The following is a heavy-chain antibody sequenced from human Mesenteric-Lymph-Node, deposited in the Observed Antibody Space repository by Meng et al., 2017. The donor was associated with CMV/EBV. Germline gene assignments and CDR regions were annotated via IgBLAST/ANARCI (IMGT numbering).Heavy chain of an antibody. D-gene: IGHD2-15*01. J-gene: IGHJ4*02. V-gene: IGHV4-39*07. CDR1: GGSISSNNYY. CDR3: ATDRVGSPGFDY. CDR2: VYYSGTT. Sequence: GSLRLSCTVSGGSISSNNYYWDWIRQPPGKGLEWIGNVYYSGTTYYNPSLKSRVTISVDTSKNQFSLKLTSVTAADTAIYYCATDRVGSPGFDYWGQGTLVTVSS.